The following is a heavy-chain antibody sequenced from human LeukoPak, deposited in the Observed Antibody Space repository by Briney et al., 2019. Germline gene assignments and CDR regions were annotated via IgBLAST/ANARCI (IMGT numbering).Heavy chain of an antibody. CDR2: IYYSGST. Sequence: SETLSLTCTVSGGSISSYYWSWIRHPPGKGLEWIGYIYYSGSTNYNPSLKSRVTISVDTSKNQFSLKLSSVTAADTAVYYCARGSTGTANFDYWGQGTLVTVSS. D-gene: IGHD1-1*01. CDR3: ARGSTGTANFDY. J-gene: IGHJ4*02. CDR1: GGSISSYY. V-gene: IGHV4-59*01.